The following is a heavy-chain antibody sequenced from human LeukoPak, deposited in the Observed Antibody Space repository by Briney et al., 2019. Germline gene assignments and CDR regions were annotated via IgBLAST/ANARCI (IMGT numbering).Heavy chain of an antibody. CDR3: ARRRLQFPFDY. CDR1: GYSISSGYY. J-gene: IGHJ4*02. V-gene: IGHV4-38-2*02. Sequence: SETLSLTCTVSGYSISSGYYWGWFRQPPGKGLEWIGSIYHSGSTYYNPSLKSRVTISVDTSKNQFSLKLSSVTAADTAVYYCARRRLQFPFDYWGQGTLVTVSS. D-gene: IGHD5-24*01. CDR2: IYHSGST.